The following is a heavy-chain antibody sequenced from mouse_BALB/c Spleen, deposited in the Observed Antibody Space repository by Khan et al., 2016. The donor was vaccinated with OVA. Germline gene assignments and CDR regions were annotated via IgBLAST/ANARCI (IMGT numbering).Heavy chain of an antibody. CDR2: ISYSGST. J-gene: IGHJ2*01. CDR1: GYSITSGYG. D-gene: IGHD1-2*01. CDR3: ARTARIKY. V-gene: IGHV3-2*02. Sequence: VQLKESGPGLVKPSQSLSLTCTVTGYSITSGYGWNWIRQFPGNKLEWMGYISYSGSTNYNPSLKSRTSITRDTSKNQFFLQLNSVTTEDTATYYWARTARIKYWGQGTTRTVSS.